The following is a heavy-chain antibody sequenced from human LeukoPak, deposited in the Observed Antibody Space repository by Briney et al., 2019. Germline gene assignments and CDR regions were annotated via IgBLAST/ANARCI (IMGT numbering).Heavy chain of an antibody. CDR1: GYTFTSYD. Sequence: ASVKVSCKASGYTFTSYDINWVRQATGQGLEWMGWMNPNSGNTGYAQKFQGRVTITRNTSISTAYMELSSLRSEDTAVYYCASGGWNYYDSSGLIAFDIRGQGTMVTVSS. J-gene: IGHJ3*02. CDR2: MNPNSGNT. V-gene: IGHV1-8*03. CDR3: ASGGWNYYDSSGLIAFDI. D-gene: IGHD3-22*01.